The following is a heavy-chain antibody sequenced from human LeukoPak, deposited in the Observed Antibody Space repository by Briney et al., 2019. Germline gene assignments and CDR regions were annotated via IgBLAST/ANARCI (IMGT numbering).Heavy chain of an antibody. J-gene: IGHJ5*02. CDR3: ARGLTVRGVSTS. V-gene: IGHV1-8*01. Sequence: ASLKVSCKASGYTFTSYDINWVRQATGQGLEWMGWMNPNSGNTDYAQKFQGRVTMTRNTSISTAYMELSSLRSEDTAVYYCARGLTVRGVSTSWGQGTLVTVSS. CDR1: GYTFTSYD. CDR2: MNPNSGNT. D-gene: IGHD3-10*01.